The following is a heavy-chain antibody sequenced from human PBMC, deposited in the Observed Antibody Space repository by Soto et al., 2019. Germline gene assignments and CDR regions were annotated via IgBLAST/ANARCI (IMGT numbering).Heavy chain of an antibody. Sequence: QVQLVESGGGVVQPGRSLRLSCAASGFTFSSYAMHWVRQAPGKGLEWVAVIAYDGSNKYYADSVKGRFTISRDKYKNTLYLQMNILRAEDTAVYYCARPLWRNDYNWGYFDLWGRGTLVTVSS. D-gene: IGHD4-4*01. CDR2: IAYDGSNK. V-gene: IGHV3-30-3*01. CDR1: GFTFSSYA. J-gene: IGHJ2*01. CDR3: ARPLWRNDYNWGYFDL.